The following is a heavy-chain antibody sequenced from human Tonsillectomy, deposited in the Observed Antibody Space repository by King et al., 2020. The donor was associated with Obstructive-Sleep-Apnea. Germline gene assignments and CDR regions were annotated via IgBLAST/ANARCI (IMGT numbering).Heavy chain of an antibody. D-gene: IGHD2-15*01. CDR1: GITFSSYA. V-gene: IGHV3-30*04. CDR2: ISKDGINK. CDR3: ARLRVAFGDFPL. Sequence: VQRVESGGGVVQPGRSLRLSCVASGITFSSYALHCVRQAPGGGREWVAGISKDGINKEYADSVKGRFTISRDNSKNTLYLQMNNLRPEDTDMYYCARLRVAFGDFPLWGRGTLLTVSS. J-gene: IGHJ2*01.